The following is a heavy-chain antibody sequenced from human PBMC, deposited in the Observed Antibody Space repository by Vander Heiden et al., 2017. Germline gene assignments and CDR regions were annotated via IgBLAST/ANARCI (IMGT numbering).Heavy chain of an antibody. Sequence: QVQLQQWGAGLLKPSETLSLTCAVYGGSFSGYYWRWIRQPPGKGLEWIGEINHSGSTNYNPSLKSRVTISVDTSKNQFSLKLSSVTAADTAVYYCARGRFLNCSSTSCYLGYGMDVWGQGTTVTVSS. V-gene: IGHV4-34*01. D-gene: IGHD2-2*01. CDR3: ARGRFLNCSSTSCYLGYGMDV. CDR2: INHSGST. CDR1: GGSFSGYY. J-gene: IGHJ6*02.